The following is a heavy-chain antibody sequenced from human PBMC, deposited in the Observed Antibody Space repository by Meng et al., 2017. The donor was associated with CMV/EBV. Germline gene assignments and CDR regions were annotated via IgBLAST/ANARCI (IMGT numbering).Heavy chain of an antibody. CDR1: GGTFSSYA. CDR2: IIPIFGTA. V-gene: IGHV1-69*06. CDR3: ARGRAEYSGYDEFDY. Sequence: SGGTFSSYAISWVRQAPGQELEWMGGIIPIFGTANYAQKFQGRVTITADKSTSTAYMELSSLRSEDTAVYYCARGRAEYSGYDEFDYWGQGTLVTVSS. J-gene: IGHJ4*02. D-gene: IGHD5-12*01.